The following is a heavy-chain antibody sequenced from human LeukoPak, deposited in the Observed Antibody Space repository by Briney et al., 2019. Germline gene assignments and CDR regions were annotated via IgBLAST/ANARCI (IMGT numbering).Heavy chain of an antibody. CDR2: INTSGST. D-gene: IGHD6-25*01. Sequence: PSEALSLTCTVSGGSISSYYWTWIRQSAGKGLEWIGRINTSGSTNYNPSLRSRVTMSVNTSKNQFSLNLTSVTAADTAVYSCAREGGDPRWLDPWGQGTLVTVSS. J-gene: IGHJ5*02. CDR3: AREGGDPRWLDP. V-gene: IGHV4-4*07. CDR1: GGSISSYY.